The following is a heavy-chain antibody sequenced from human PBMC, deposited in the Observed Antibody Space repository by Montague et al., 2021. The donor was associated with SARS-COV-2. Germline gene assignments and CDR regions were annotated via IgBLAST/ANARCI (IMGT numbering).Heavy chain of an antibody. CDR2: IDWDDDK. CDR1: GFSLSTSGMC. V-gene: IGHV2-70*01. J-gene: IGHJ6*02. CDR3: ARIPYDILTGSGYYGMDV. Sequence: PALVQPTQTLTLTCTFSGFSLSTSGMCVSWIRQPPGKALEWLALIDWDDDKYYSTSLKTRLTISKDTSKNQVVLTMTNMDPVDTATYYCARIPYDILTGSGYYGMDVWGQGTTVTVSS. D-gene: IGHD3-9*01.